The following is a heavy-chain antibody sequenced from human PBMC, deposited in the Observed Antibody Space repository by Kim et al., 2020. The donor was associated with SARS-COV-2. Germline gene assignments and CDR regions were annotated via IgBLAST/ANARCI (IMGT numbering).Heavy chain of an antibody. CDR1: GGSISSSSYY. CDR2: IYYSGST. Sequence: SETLSLTCTVSGGSISSSSYYWGWIRQPPGKGLEWIGSIYYSGSTYYNPSLKSRVTISVDTSKNQFSLKLSSVTAADTAVYYCTRDTHTRITMVQGSRGGFDPWGQGTLVTVSS. J-gene: IGHJ5*02. CDR3: TRDTHTRITMVQGSRGGFDP. D-gene: IGHD3-10*01. V-gene: IGHV4-39*01.